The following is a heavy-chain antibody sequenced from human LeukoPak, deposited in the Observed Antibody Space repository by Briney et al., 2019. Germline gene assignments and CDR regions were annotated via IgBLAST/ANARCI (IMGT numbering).Heavy chain of an antibody. CDR2: IRSKADT. Sequence: GGSLRLSCAASGFTFSGSAIHWVRQASGRGLEWVCRIRSKADTAYAASVKGRFTISRDDSRNTAYLQMNSLQTEDTAVYYCARLRAARTESYFYYGMDVWGQGTTVTVSS. CDR1: GFTFSGSA. CDR3: ARLRAARTESYFYYGMDV. D-gene: IGHD6-6*01. J-gene: IGHJ6*02. V-gene: IGHV3-73*01.